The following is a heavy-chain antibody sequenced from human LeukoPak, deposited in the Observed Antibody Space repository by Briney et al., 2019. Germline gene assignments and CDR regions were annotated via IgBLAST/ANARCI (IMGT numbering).Heavy chain of an antibody. CDR3: ARDLGMDSSPRLLGYHYYYGMDV. Sequence: ASVKVSCKASGYTFTSYGISWVRQAPGQGLEWMGWISAYNGNTNYAQKLQGRVTMTTDTSTSTAYMELSSLRSEDTAVYYCARDLGMDSSPRLLGYHYYYGMDVWGQGTTVTVSS. CDR1: GYTFTSYG. D-gene: IGHD6-13*01. V-gene: IGHV1-18*01. CDR2: ISAYNGNT. J-gene: IGHJ6*02.